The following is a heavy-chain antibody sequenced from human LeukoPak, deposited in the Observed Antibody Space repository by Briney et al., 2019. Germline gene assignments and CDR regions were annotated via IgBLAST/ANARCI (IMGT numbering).Heavy chain of an antibody. CDR3: AKDRDSSWYSGCFDY. CDR2: ISYDGTYK. CDR1: GFTFTSYG. D-gene: IGHD6-13*01. Sequence: GGSLRLSCAASGFTFTSYGMHWVRQAPGKGLEWVAVISYDGTYKYYAGSVKGRFTISRDDSKNTLYLQTNSLRAEDTAEYYCAKDRDSSWYSGCFDYWGQGTLVTVSS. J-gene: IGHJ4*02. V-gene: IGHV3-30*18.